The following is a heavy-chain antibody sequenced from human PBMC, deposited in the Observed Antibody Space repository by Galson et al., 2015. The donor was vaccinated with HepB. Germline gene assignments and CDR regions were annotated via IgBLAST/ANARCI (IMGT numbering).Heavy chain of an antibody. CDR1: GFTFRNYW. J-gene: IGHJ3*02. Sequence: SLRLSCAASGFTFRNYWMSWVRQAPGKGLEWVADIKEDGSDKYYLDSVKGRFTISRDNAKSSLYLQMDSLRAEDTAMYYCARGVAVALVGSFDIWGQGTMVTVSS. D-gene: IGHD6-19*01. CDR3: ARGVAVALVGSFDI. V-gene: IGHV3-7*01. CDR2: IKEDGSDK.